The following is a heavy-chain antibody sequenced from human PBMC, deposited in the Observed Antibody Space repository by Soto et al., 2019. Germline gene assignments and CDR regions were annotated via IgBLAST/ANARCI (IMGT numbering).Heavy chain of an antibody. V-gene: IGHV1-3*01. CDR2: INAGNGNT. CDR1: AYTFTSYA. Sequence: ASVKVSCKASAYTFTSYAMHWVRQAPGQRLEWMGWINAGNGNTKYSQKFQGRVTITRDTSASTAYMELSSLRSEDTAVYYCARDGYGSGQYYYYYGMDFSGQGTTVTVSS. CDR3: ARDGYGSGQYYYYYGMDF. D-gene: IGHD3-10*01. J-gene: IGHJ6*02.